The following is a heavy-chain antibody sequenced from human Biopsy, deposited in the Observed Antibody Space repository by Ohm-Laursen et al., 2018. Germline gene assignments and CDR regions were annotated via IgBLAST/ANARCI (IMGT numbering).Heavy chain of an antibody. V-gene: IGHV3-53*05. CDR1: GFSISINY. Sequence: SLRLSCAASGFSISINYMSWVRQAPGKGLEWVSLSHSGGATYYADSVKGRFTISRDNAKNSLFLQMNSLTTEDTALYYCVRGYSSSWSGYLDHWGQGTLVTVSS. CDR3: VRGYSSSWSGYLDH. J-gene: IGHJ4*02. CDR2: SHSGGAT. D-gene: IGHD3-3*01.